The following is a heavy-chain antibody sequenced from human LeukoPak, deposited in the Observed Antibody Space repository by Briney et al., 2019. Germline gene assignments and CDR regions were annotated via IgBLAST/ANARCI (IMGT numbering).Heavy chain of an antibody. V-gene: IGHV3-48*03. CDR2: ISSSANII. CDR1: GLTFSKCE. Sequence: PGGSLRLSCAASGLTFSKCEMNWVRQAPGKGLQWVSYISSSANIIHYAESLEGRFTISRDNAKNPLHLQMNSLRAEDTAVYYCARGASRSYVMDVWGQGTTVTVS. CDR3: ARGASRSYVMDV. J-gene: IGHJ6*02.